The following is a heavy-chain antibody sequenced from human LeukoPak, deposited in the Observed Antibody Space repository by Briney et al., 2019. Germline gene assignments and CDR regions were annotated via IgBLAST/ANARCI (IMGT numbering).Heavy chain of an antibody. Sequence: PSETLSLTCTVSGGSISSYYWSWIRQPPGKGLEWIGYIYYSGSTNYNPSLKSRVTMSVDTSKNQFSLNLSSVTAADTAVYYCARGPYSSRYDYWGQGTLVTVSS. V-gene: IGHV4-59*01. CDR3: ARGPYSSRYDY. CDR2: IYYSGST. J-gene: IGHJ4*02. D-gene: IGHD6-13*01. CDR1: GGSISSYY.